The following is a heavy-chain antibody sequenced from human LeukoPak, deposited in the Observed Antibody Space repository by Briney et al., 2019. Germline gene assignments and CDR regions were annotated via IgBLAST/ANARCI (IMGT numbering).Heavy chain of an antibody. V-gene: IGHV3-64*02. CDR3: ARDHSGAVADY. D-gene: IGHD5-12*01. CDR2: ISSNGGLT. J-gene: IGHJ4*02. CDR1: GFTFSTYA. Sequence: GGSLRLSCAASGFTFSTYAMHWVRQALGKGLEYVSGISSNGGLTYYADSVKGRFIISRDKSKNTVFLQMGSLRAEDMALYYCARDHSGAVADYWGQGTLVTVSP.